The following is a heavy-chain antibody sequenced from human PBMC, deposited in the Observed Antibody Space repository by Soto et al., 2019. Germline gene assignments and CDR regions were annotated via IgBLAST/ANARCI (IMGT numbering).Heavy chain of an antibody. V-gene: IGHV4-34*01. CDR2: INHSGST. J-gene: IGHJ4*02. D-gene: IGHD3-22*01. CDR1: GGSFSGYY. Sequence: PSETLSLTCAVYGGSFSGYYWSWIRQPPGKGLEWIGEINHSGSTNYNPSLKSRVTISVDTSKNQFSLKLSSVTAADTAVYYCAREDYYDSSGYYPLDYWGQGTLVTVS. CDR3: AREDYYDSSGYYPLDY.